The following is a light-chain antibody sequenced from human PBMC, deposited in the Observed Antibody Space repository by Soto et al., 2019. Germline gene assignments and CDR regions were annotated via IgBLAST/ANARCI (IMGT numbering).Light chain of an antibody. CDR2: DAF. CDR3: QQRSKWPLT. Sequence: EIVMTQSPATLSVSPGERATLSCRASQSVSSNLAWYQQKPGQAPRLLIYDAFNRATGIPARFSGSGSGTDFTLTISSLEPEDFAVYYCQQRSKWPLTFGGGTKVDIK. CDR1: QSVSSN. V-gene: IGKV3-11*01. J-gene: IGKJ4*01.